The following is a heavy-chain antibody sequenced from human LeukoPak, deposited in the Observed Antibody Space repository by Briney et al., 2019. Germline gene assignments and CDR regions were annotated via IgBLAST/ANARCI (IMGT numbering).Heavy chain of an antibody. Sequence: SETLSLTCTVSGVSISTYYWSWIRQPPGKGLEWIAYIDYRGSTTYNPSLRSRVTISVDTSRNQVSLKLYSVTAADTAVYYCARSRSGYSYDHAAFEIWGQGTMVTVSS. CDR2: IDYRGST. CDR3: ARSRSGYSYDHAAFEI. D-gene: IGHD5-18*01. J-gene: IGHJ3*02. V-gene: IGHV4-59*01. CDR1: GVSISTYY.